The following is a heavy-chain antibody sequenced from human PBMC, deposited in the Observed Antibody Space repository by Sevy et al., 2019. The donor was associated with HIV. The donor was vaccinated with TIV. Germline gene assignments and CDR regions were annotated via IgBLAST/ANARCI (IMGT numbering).Heavy chain of an antibody. D-gene: IGHD6-13*01. CDR2: INPNSGGT. Sequence: ASVKVSCKASGYTFTGYYMHWVRQAPGQGLEWMGRINPNSGGTNYAQKFQGRVTMTRDTSISTAYMELSRLRSDETAGDYRAGGIAAGWTHSFDYWGQGTLVTVSS. CDR3: AGGIAAGWTHSFDY. J-gene: IGHJ4*02. V-gene: IGHV1-2*06. CDR1: GYTFTGYY.